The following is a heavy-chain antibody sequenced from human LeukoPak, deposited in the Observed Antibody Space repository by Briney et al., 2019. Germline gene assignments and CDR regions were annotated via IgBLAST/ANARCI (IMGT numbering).Heavy chain of an antibody. CDR3: ARDGPSYGAYVIDY. CDR1: GGSISSGGYY. V-gene: IGHV4-31*03. D-gene: IGHD4/OR15-4a*01. J-gene: IGHJ4*02. Sequence: SQTLSLTCTVSGGSISSGGYYWSWIRQHPGKGLEGIGYIYYSGSTYYNPSLKSRVTISVDTSKNQFSLKLSSVTAADTAVYYCARDGPSYGAYVIDYWGQGTLVTVSS. CDR2: IYYSGST.